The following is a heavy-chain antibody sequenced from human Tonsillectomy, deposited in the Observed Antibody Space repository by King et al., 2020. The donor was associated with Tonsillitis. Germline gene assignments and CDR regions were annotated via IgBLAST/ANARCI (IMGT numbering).Heavy chain of an antibody. J-gene: IGHJ6*02. V-gene: IGHV3-23*04. CDR2: ISGSGGST. CDR1: GFTFTSYA. CDR3: AKSSGFGELPPTNYYYYGMDV. Sequence: VQLVESGGGLVQPGGSLRLSCAASGFTFTSYAMSWVRQAPGKGLEWVSGISGSGGSTYYADSVKGRFTISRDNSKNTLYLQMNSLRAEDTAVYYCAKSSGFGELPPTNYYYYGMDVWGQGTTVTVSS. D-gene: IGHD3-10*01.